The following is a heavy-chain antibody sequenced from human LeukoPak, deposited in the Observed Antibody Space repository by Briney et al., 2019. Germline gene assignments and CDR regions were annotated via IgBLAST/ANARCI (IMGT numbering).Heavy chain of an antibody. CDR1: GFTFSSHA. CDR3: AKDYRPGLYSNYRSLYYYYYMDV. CDR2: LSGSGGGT. J-gene: IGHJ6*03. V-gene: IGHV3-23*01. D-gene: IGHD4-11*01. Sequence: PGGSLRLSCAASGFTFSSHAMSWVRQAPGKGLQWVSALSGSGGGTYYADSVKGRFTISRDNSKNTLYLQMNSLRAEDTAVYYCAKDYRPGLYSNYRSLYYYYYMDVWGKGTTVTVSS.